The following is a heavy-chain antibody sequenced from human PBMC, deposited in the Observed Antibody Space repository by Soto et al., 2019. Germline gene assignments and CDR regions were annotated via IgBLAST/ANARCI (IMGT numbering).Heavy chain of an antibody. CDR3: VRKHNRARFFDS. D-gene: IGHD2-21*01. CDR2: IYYTGKT. J-gene: IGHJ4*02. V-gene: IGHV4-59*01. Sequence: SETLSLTCSISGGPIVDYYWSWIRQPPGKGLEWLAYIYYTGKTDQNPSLERRVSISLGTSKNQFSLNLRSVTAADTAVYYCVRKHNRARFFDSWGPGMLVTVAS. CDR1: GGPIVDYY.